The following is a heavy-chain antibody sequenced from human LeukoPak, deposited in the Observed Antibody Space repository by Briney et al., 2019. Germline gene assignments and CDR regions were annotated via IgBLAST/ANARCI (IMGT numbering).Heavy chain of an antibody. CDR1: GGTFSSYA. J-gene: IGHJ3*02. D-gene: IGHD6-6*01. CDR2: IIPIFGTA. Sequence: SVKVSCKASGGTFSSYAIGWVRQAPGQGLEWMGRIIPIFGTANYAQKFQGRVTITTDESTSTAYMELSSLRSEDTAVYYCASMSIAARYAFDIWGQGTMVTVSS. V-gene: IGHV1-69*05. CDR3: ASMSIAARYAFDI.